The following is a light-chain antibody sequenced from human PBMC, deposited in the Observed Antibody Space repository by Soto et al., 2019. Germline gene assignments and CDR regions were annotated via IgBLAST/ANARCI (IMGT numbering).Light chain of an antibody. CDR2: GAS. Sequence: EIVLTQSPGTLSLSPGARATLSCRASQSVSSSYLAWYQQKPGQAPRLLIYGASSRATGIPDRFSGSGSGTDYTLTISRLEPEDFAVYYCQQYGSSSWTFGQGTKVDI. V-gene: IGKV3-20*01. CDR1: QSVSSSY. CDR3: QQYGSSSWT. J-gene: IGKJ1*01.